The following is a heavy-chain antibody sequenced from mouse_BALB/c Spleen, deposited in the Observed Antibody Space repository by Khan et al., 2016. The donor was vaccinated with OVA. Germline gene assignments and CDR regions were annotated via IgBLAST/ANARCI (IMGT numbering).Heavy chain of an antibody. CDR1: GYSITSGYA. CDR3: ARGNYYGYYFAY. Sequence: EVQLQESGPGLVKPSQSLSLTCTVTGYSITSGYAWNWLRQFPGNKLEWMAYISYSGCTSYNPSLKSRISITRDPSKNQLFLQLNSVTTEDTASYSSARGNYYGYYFAYWGQGTPLTVSS. V-gene: IGHV3-2*02. CDR2: ISYSGCT. J-gene: IGHJ2*01. D-gene: IGHD1-1*01.